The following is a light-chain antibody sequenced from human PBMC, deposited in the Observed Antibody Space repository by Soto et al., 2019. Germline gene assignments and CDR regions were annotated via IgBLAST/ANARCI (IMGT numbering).Light chain of an antibody. CDR3: CSYAGSSFWG. Sequence: QSALTQPRSVSGSPGQSVTISCTGTSSDVGGYNYVSWYQQHPGNAPKLMIYDVSKRPSGVPDRFSGSKSGNTASLTISGLQAEDEADYYCCSYAGSSFWGFGGGTKLTVL. J-gene: IGLJ3*02. CDR1: SSDVGGYNY. CDR2: DVS. V-gene: IGLV2-11*01.